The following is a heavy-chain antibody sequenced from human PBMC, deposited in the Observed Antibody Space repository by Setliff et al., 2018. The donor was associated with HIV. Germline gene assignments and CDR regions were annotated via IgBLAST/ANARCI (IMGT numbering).Heavy chain of an antibody. J-gene: IGHJ4*02. CDR2: IYYSGST. V-gene: IGHV4-61*01. CDR3: ARYVSDWFYIDS. Sequence: SETLSLTCTVSGGSVGSGSYYWSWIRQSPGKGLEWIGYIYYSGSTTYNPTLKSRVTMSIDTSKNQFSLKVRSVSAADTAVYYCARYVSDWFYIDSWGQGTLVTVSS. D-gene: IGHD3-9*01. CDR1: GGSVGSGSYY.